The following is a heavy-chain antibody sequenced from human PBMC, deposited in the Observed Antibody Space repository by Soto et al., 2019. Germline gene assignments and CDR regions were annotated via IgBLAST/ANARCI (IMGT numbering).Heavy chain of an antibody. CDR2: ISGSGGST. V-gene: IGHV3-23*01. Sequence: GSLRLSCAASGFTFSSYAMSWVRQAPGKGLEWVSAISGSGGSTYYADSVKGRFTISRDNSKNTLYLQMNSLRAEDTAVYYCAKDLCSGGSCYSAVHYYYYGMDVWGQGTTVTVSS. CDR3: AKDLCSGGSCYSAVHYYYYGMDV. D-gene: IGHD2-15*01. J-gene: IGHJ6*02. CDR1: GFTFSSYA.